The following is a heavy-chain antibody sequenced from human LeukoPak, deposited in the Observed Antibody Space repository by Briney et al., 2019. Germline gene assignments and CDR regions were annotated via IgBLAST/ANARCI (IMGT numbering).Heavy chain of an antibody. V-gene: IGHV3-23*01. Sequence: GGSLRLACAASGFTFSSYAMTWVRQAPGKGLEWVSAFSATDGSAQYAESVEGRFTISRDNSKNTLFLQMNSLGAEDTAVYYCARARIAAAGTGAFDVWGQGTLVTVSS. D-gene: IGHD6-13*01. CDR2: FSATDGSA. J-gene: IGHJ3*01. CDR1: GFTFSSYA. CDR3: ARARIAAAGTGAFDV.